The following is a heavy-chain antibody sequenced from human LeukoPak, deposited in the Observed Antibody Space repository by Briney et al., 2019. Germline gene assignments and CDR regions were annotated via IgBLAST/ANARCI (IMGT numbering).Heavy chain of an antibody. CDR3: ARARAFVWGSYRYIPYYFDP. J-gene: IGHJ5*02. CDR2: IYYSGYT. D-gene: IGHD3-16*02. Sequence: SETLSLTCTVSGGSISSYYWSWIRQPPGKGLEWIGCIYYSGYTNYKSSLKSRVTISVDTSKNQFSLNLRSVTAADTAVYFCARARAFVWGSYRYIPYYFDPWGQGTLVTVSS. CDR1: GGSISSYY. V-gene: IGHV4-59*12.